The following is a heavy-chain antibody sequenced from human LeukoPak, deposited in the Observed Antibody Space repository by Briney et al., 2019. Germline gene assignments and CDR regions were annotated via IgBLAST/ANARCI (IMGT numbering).Heavy chain of an antibody. V-gene: IGHV3-48*03. J-gene: IGHJ4*02. D-gene: IGHD2-21*01. CDR1: GFTFSSYE. CDR2: ISSSGSTI. CDR3: ARDRLWRLDY. Sequence: GGSLRLSCAASGFTFSSYEMNWVRQAPGKGLGWVSYISSSGSTIYYADSVKGRFTISRDNAKNSLYLQMNSLRAEDTAVYYCARDRLWRLDYWGQGTLVTVSS.